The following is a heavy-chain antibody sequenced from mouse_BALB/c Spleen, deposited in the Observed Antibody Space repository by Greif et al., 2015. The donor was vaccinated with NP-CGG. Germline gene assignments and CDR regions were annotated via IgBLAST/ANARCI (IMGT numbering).Heavy chain of an antibody. CDR1: GYTFTSYW. CDR3: ARYYYYAMDY. CDR2: IDPSDSYT. J-gene: IGHJ4*01. V-gene: IGHV1-69*02. Sequence: QVQLQQSGAELVKPGASVKLSCKASGYTFTSYWMHWVKQRPGQGLEWIGEIDPSDSYTNYNQKFKGKATLTVDKSSSTAYMQLSSLTSEDSAVYYCARYYYYAMDYWGQGTSVTVSS.